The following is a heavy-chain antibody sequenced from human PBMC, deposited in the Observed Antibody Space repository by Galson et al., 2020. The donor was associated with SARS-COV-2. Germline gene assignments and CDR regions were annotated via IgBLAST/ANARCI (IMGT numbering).Heavy chain of an antibody. Sequence: GGSLRLSCAASGFTFSSYKMNWVRQAPGKGLEWVSYISSSGSTIYYADSVKGRFTISRDNAKNSLYLQMNSLRAEDTAVYYCAREPWGSGSYYYYGMDVWGQGTTVTVSS. CDR2: ISSSGSTI. CDR1: GFTFSSYK. D-gene: IGHD3-10*01. CDR3: AREPWGSGSYYYYGMDV. V-gene: IGHV3-48*03. J-gene: IGHJ6*02.